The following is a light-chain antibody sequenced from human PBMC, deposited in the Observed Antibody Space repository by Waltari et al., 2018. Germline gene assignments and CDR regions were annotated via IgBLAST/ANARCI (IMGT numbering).Light chain of an antibody. CDR3: QQYGSSPRT. J-gene: IGKJ1*01. CDR2: GAS. Sequence: EIVLTQSPGTLSLSPGERATLSCRVSQSVSSNYLAWYQQKPGQAPRLLIYGASSRATGIPDRFSGSGSGTDFTLTISRLEPEDFALYYCQQYGSSPRTLGQGTKVEIK. CDR1: QSVSSNY. V-gene: IGKV3-20*01.